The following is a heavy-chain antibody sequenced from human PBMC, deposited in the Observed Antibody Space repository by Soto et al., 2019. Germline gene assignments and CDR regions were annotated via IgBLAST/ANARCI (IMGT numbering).Heavy chain of an antibody. CDR2: ISYDGSNK. CDR3: AKDGPLWFGELLYNYFDY. Sequence: GGSLRLSCAASGFTFSSYGMHWVRQAPGKGLEWVAVISYDGSNKYYADSVKGRFTISRDNSKNTLYLQMNSLRAEDTAVYYCAKDGPLWFGELLYNYFDYWGQGTLVTVSS. V-gene: IGHV3-30*18. D-gene: IGHD3-10*01. J-gene: IGHJ4*02. CDR1: GFTFSSYG.